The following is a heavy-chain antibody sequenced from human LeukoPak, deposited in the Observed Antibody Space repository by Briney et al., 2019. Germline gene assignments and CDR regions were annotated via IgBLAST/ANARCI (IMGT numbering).Heavy chain of an antibody. J-gene: IGHJ6*01. CDR1: RVTSTSYA. Sequence: VGSLRLSRAASRVTSTSYAMSSGRQTPEGGLECGSAISGSGGSTYYADSVKGRFTISRDNSKHTLYLQMNSLRAEDRAVYHCAVSRVVPAAIRGYPPYYYYGRDLGGQGTRVSVSS. D-gene: IGHD2-2*01. CDR2: ISGSGGST. V-gene: IGHV3-23*01. CDR3: AVSRVVPAAIRGYPPYYYYGRDL.